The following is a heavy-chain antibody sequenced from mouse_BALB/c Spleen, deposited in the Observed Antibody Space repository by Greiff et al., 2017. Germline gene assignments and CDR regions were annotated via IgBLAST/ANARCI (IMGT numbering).Heavy chain of an antibody. Sequence: DVMLVESGGGLVQPGGSLKLSCAASGFTFSSYTMSWVRQTPEKRLEWVAYISNGGGSTYYPDTVKGRFTISRDNAKNTLYLQMSSLKSEDTAMYYCASEAYWGQGTLVTVSA. CDR1: GFTFSSYT. CDR3: ASEAY. CDR2: ISNGGGST. V-gene: IGHV5-12-2*01. J-gene: IGHJ3*01.